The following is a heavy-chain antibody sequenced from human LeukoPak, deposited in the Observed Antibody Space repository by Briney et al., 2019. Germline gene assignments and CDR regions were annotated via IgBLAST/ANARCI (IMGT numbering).Heavy chain of an antibody. CDR1: GYTFTSYG. CDR3: ARDLGHPDVYYMDV. Sequence: GASVKVSCKASGYTFTSYGISWVRQAPGQGLEWMGWISAYNGNTNYAQKLQGRVTMTTDTSTSTAYMELRSLRSDDTAVYYCARDLGHPDVYYMDVWGKGTTVTVSS. D-gene: IGHD3-16*01. J-gene: IGHJ6*03. CDR2: ISAYNGNT. V-gene: IGHV1-18*01.